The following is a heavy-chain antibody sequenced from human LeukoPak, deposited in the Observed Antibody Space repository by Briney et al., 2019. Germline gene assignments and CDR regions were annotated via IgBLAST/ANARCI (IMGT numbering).Heavy chain of an antibody. CDR2: INHSGST. D-gene: IGHD3-3*01. CDR3: ASLRFLEWLFEGWFDP. Sequence: SETLSLTCAVYGGSFSGSYWSWIRQPPGKGLQWIGDINHSGSTNYNPSLKSRVTMSVDTSKNQFSLKLSSVTAADTAVYYCASLRFLEWLFEGWFDPWGQGTLVTVSS. CDR1: GGSFSGSY. J-gene: IGHJ5*02. V-gene: IGHV4-34*01.